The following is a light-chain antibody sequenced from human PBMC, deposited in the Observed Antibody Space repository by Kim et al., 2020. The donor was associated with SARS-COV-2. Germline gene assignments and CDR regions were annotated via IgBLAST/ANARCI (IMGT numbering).Light chain of an antibody. J-gene: IGKJ2*01. CDR2: KVS. V-gene: IGKV2-30*01. CDR1: QSLVYKDGDTY. CDR3: MQGTHWPYT. Sequence: DVVMTQSPLSLPVTLGQPASISCRSSQSLVYKDGDTYLNWFQQRPGQSPRRLIYKVSNRDSGVPDRFSGTESGTDFTLKISRVEADDVAVYYCMQGTHWPYTFSQGTKLEI.